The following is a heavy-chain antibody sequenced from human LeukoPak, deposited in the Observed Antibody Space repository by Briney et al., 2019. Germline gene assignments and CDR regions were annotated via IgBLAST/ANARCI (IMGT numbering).Heavy chain of an antibody. CDR2: INWNGGST. D-gene: IGHD6-19*01. CDR3: ARRLTDYYYYYMDV. J-gene: IGHJ6*03. CDR1: GFTFDDYG. V-gene: IGHV3-20*04. Sequence: PGGSLRLSCAASGFTFDDYGMSWVRQAPGKGLEWVSGINWNGGSTGYADSVKGRFTISRDNAKNSLYLQMNSLRAEDTASYYCARRLTDYYYYYMDVWGKGTTVTVSS.